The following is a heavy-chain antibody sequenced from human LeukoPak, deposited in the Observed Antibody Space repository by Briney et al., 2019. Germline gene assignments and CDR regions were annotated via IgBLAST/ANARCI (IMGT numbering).Heavy chain of an antibody. Sequence: PSETRSLTCAVSGGSITSSSYHWGWIRQPPGKGLEWIGSIYFSGSTYYNPSLKSRVTISVDASKNQFSLKLSSVTAADTAVYYCARCLDYGGNSWTLFDSWGQGTLVTVSS. CDR3: ARCLDYGGNSWTLFDS. J-gene: IGHJ4*02. D-gene: IGHD4-23*01. CDR1: GGSITSSSYH. CDR2: IYFSGST. V-gene: IGHV4-39*01.